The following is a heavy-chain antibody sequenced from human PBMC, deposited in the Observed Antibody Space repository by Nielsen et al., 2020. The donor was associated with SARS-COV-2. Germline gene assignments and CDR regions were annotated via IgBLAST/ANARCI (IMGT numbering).Heavy chain of an antibody. J-gene: IGHJ4*02. Sequence: SETLSLTCTVSGGSISSGGYYWSWIRQHPGKGLEWIGYIYYSGSTYYNPSLKSRVTISVDTSKNQFSLKLSSVTAADTAVYYCARGSGSSGWYHPDYFDYWGQGTLVTVSS. CDR2: IYYSGST. V-gene: IGHV4-31*03. CDR3: ARGSGSSGWYHPDYFDY. D-gene: IGHD6-19*01. CDR1: GGSISSGGYY.